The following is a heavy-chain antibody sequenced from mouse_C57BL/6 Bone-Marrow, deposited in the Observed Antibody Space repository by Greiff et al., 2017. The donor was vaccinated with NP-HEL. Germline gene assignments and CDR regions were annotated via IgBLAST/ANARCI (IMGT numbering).Heavy chain of an antibody. CDR3: ARAVVDYWYFDV. V-gene: IGHV14-2*01. Sequence: VQLQQSGAELVKPGASVKLSCTASGFNITDYYMNWVKQRTDKGLEWMGRIDTEDGETKYAPKFQGKATITADTSSNTAYLQLSSLTTEDTAVYYCARAVVDYWYFDVWGTGTTVTVSS. CDR1: GFNITDYY. J-gene: IGHJ1*03. D-gene: IGHD1-1*01. CDR2: IDTEDGET.